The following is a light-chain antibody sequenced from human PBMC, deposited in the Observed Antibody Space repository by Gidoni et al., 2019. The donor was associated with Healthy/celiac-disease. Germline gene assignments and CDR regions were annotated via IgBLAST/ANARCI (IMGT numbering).Light chain of an antibody. CDR3: NSRDSSGNHLV. J-gene: IGLJ2*01. CDR2: GKN. CDR1: SLRSYY. V-gene: IGLV3-19*01. Sequence: SSELTQDPAVSVALGQTVRITCQGDSLRSYYASWYQQKPGQPPVLVIYGKNNRPSGIPDRFPGSSSGNTASLTITGAQAEDEADYYCNSRDSSGNHLVFGGGTKLTVL.